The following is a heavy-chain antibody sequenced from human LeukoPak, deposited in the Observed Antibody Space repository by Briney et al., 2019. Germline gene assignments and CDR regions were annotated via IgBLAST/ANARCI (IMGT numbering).Heavy chain of an antibody. Sequence: PGGSLRLSCAASGFTFSSYGMHWVRQAPGKGLEWVAVIWYDGSNKFYADSVKGRFTISRDNSKNTLYLQVSSLRADDTAVYYCAKAHSGSFYSGIHWGQGTLVTVSS. J-gene: IGHJ4*02. CDR2: IWYDGSNK. V-gene: IGHV3-33*06. CDR1: GFTFSSYG. CDR3: AKAHSGSFYSGIH. D-gene: IGHD1-26*01.